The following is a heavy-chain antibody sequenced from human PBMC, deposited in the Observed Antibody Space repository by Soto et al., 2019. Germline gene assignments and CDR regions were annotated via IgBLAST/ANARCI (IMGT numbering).Heavy chain of an antibody. J-gene: IGHJ6*02. CDR2: IYYSGST. Sequence: SETLSLTCTVSGGSISSSSYYWCWIRQPPGKGLEWIGSIYYSGSTYYNPSLKSRVTISVDTSKNQFSLKLSSVTAADTAVYYCAGRCRGGSCHNYYYYGMDVWGQGTTVTVSS. CDR1: GGSISSSSYY. CDR3: AGRCRGGSCHNYYYYGMDV. V-gene: IGHV4-39*01. D-gene: IGHD2-15*01.